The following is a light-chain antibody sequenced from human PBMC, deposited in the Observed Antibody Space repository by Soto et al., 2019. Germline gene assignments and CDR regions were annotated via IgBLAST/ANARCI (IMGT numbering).Light chain of an antibody. J-gene: IGKJ1*01. Sequence: EVVMTQSPATLSVSPGERATLSCRASQSVNANLAWNQQKPGQAPRLLIHGASNRATGIPARFSGSGFGTEFILTISSLQSEDFAVYYCQQYNTWLWTIGQGTKVEI. CDR2: GAS. CDR1: QSVNAN. V-gene: IGKV3-15*01. CDR3: QQYNTWLWT.